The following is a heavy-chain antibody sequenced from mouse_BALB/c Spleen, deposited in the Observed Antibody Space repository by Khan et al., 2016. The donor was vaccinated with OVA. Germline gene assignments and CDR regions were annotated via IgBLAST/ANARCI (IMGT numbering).Heavy chain of an antibody. J-gene: IGHJ3*01. V-gene: IGHV5-15*02. CDR2: ISSVAYRI. Sequence: EVELVESGGGLVQPGGSRKLSCAASGFTFIDYGMAWVRQTPGKGPEWIAFISSVAYRIYHADTVTGRFTISRAHAKHTLYLEMSSLMSDGTAMYYCVRGGFAYWGQGTLVTVSA. CDR1: GFTFIDYG. CDR3: VRGGFAY.